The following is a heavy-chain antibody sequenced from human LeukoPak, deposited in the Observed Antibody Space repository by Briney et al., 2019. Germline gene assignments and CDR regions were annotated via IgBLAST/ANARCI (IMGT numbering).Heavy chain of an antibody. Sequence: GGSLRLSCAASGFTFSSYAMHWVRQAPGRGLEWVAVISYDGSNKYYADSVKDRFTISRDNSKNTLYLQMNSLRAEDTAVYYCARVGNFGDYFDYWGQGTLVTVSS. CDR1: GFTFSSYA. CDR3: ARVGNFGDYFDY. D-gene: IGHD4/OR15-4a*01. J-gene: IGHJ4*02. CDR2: ISYDGSNK. V-gene: IGHV3-30*01.